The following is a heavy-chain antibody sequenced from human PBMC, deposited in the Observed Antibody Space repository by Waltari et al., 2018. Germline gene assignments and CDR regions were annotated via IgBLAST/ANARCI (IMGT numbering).Heavy chain of an antibody. CDR2: IRSKATSYAT. CDR3: TRQWGDSSG. Sequence: EVQLVESGGGLVQPGGSLKLSCAASGFPFSGSAMHWVRQSSGKGLEWVGRIRSKATSYATAYASSVKGRFTISRDDSKNTSYLQMNSLKTEDTAVYYCTRQWGDSSGWGQGTLVTVSS. V-gene: IGHV3-73*02. J-gene: IGHJ4*02. CDR1: GFPFSGSA. D-gene: IGHD3-22*01.